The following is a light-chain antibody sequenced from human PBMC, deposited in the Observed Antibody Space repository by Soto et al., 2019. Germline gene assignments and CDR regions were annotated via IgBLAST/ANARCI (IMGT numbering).Light chain of an antibody. CDR3: QQYNNYSSLT. CDR2: DAS. V-gene: IGKV1-5*01. CDR1: QSISSW. J-gene: IGKJ4*01. Sequence: DIQMTQSPSTLSASVGDRVTITCRASQSISSWLAWYQQKLGRAPRLLIYDASSLESGVPSRFSGSGYGTEFTLTISSLQPDDFATYYCQQYNNYSSLTFGGGTKV.